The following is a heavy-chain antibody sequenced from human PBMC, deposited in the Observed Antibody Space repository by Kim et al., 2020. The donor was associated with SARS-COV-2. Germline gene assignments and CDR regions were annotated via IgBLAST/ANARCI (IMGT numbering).Heavy chain of an antibody. CDR3: ARGGYDFWGGYYRGTYNWVDP. Sequence: ASVKVSCKASGYTFTGYYMHWVRQAPGQGLEWMGWINPNSGGTNYAQKFQGRVTMTRDTSISTAYMELSRLRSDDTAVYYCARGGYDFWGGYYRGTYNWVDPWGQGTLVTVSS. D-gene: IGHD3-3*01. J-gene: IGHJ5*02. CDR2: INPNSGGT. V-gene: IGHV1-2*02. CDR1: GYTFTGYY.